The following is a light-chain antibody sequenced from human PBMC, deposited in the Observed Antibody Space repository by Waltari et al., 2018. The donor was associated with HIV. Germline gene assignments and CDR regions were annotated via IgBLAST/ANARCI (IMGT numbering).Light chain of an antibody. Sequence: QSVLTQPPSVSGAPGQRVTIPCPGSSSNIGAPSDVPWYHQFPGTAPKLLIYGNSNRPSGVPDRFSGSRSGTSSSLAISGLQAEDEAHYYCQSFDSSLGGWVFGGGTKLTVL. J-gene: IGLJ3*02. CDR1: SSNIGAPSD. CDR2: GNS. CDR3: QSFDSSLGGWV. V-gene: IGLV1-40*01.